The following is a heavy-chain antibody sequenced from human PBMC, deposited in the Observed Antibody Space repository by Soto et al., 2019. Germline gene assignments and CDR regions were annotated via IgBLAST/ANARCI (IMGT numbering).Heavy chain of an antibody. V-gene: IGHV3-30-3*01. D-gene: IGHD6-19*01. CDR1: GFTFSSYA. J-gene: IGHJ5*02. CDR2: ISYDGSNK. CDR3: ARLGHVAVAGTSASVNWFDP. Sequence: GGSLRLSCAASGFTFSSYAMHWVRQAPGKGLEWVAVISYDGSNKYYADSVKGRFTISRDNSKNTLYLQMNSLRAEDTAVYYCARLGHVAVAGTSASVNWFDPWGQGTLVTVSS.